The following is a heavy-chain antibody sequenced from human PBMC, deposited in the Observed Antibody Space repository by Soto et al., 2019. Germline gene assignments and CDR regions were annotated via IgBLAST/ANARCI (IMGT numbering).Heavy chain of an antibody. V-gene: IGHV3-9*01. CDR1: GLTFDDYA. D-gene: IGHD2-2*01. CDR2: ISWNSGSI. Sequence: PGGSLKLSCAASGLTFDDYAMHWVRQAPGKGLEWVSGISWNSGSIGYADSVKGRFTISRDDSKSIAYLQMNSLKTEDTAVYYCTTQLRDGYYYYYYMDVWGKGNTVTVSS. CDR3: TTQLRDGYYYYYYMDV. J-gene: IGHJ6*03.